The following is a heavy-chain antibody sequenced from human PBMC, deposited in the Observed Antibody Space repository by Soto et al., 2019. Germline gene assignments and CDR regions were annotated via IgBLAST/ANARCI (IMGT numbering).Heavy chain of an antibody. CDR2: ISTYTGNT. J-gene: IGHJ6*02. Sequence: QVHLVQSGAEVKKPGASVKVSCKASGYTFTNYDINWVRQAPGQGLEWMGWISTYTGNTNYAQKLQGRVTITTDTSTSTAYMELRSLRSDDTAVYYCARGDYYGSGRPTPGGMDIWGQGTTVTVSS. CDR3: ARGDYYGSGRPTPGGMDI. V-gene: IGHV1-18*01. CDR1: GYTFTNYD. D-gene: IGHD3-10*01.